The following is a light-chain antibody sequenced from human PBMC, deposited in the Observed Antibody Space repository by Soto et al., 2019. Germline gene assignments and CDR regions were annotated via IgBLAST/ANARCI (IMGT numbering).Light chain of an antibody. CDR1: SSDIGCNA. Sequence: QSALTQPPSVSAAPGQKVTIPCPGSSSDIGCNAVAWDQQLPGTAPKHHIYDDNRRPSGIPDRFSGSKSGTSATLGITGCQTGDEAVYYCGAWDSSLSAYVFGTGTKV. CDR3: GAWDSSLSAYV. V-gene: IGLV1-51*01. J-gene: IGLJ1*01. CDR2: DDN.